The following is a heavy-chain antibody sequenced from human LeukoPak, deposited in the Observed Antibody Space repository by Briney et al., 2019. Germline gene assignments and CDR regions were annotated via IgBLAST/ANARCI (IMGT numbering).Heavy chain of an antibody. CDR1: GFTFSSYW. Sequence: SGGSLRLSCAASGFTFSSYWMSWVRQAPGKGLEWVANIKQDGSEKYYVDSVKGRFTISRDNAKNSLYLQMNSLRAEDTAVYYCARDNPQRYYYDSSGYSGVDYWGQGTLVTVSS. V-gene: IGHV3-7*01. CDR3: ARDNPQRYYYDSSGYSGVDY. CDR2: IKQDGSEK. J-gene: IGHJ4*02. D-gene: IGHD3-22*01.